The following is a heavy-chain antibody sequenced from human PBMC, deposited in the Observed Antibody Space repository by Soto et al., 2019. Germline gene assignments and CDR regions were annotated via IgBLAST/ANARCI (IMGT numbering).Heavy chain of an antibody. CDR2: IWYDGSNK. V-gene: IGHV3-33*01. CDR3: ARASVDLEWLLYGYFDY. D-gene: IGHD3-3*01. J-gene: IGHJ4*02. Sequence: GGSLRLSCAASGFTFSSYGMHWVRQAPGKGLEWVAVIWYDGSNKYYADSVKGRFTISRDNSKNTLYLQMNSLRAEDTAVYYCARASVDLEWLLYGYFDYWGQGTLVTVSS. CDR1: GFTFSSYG.